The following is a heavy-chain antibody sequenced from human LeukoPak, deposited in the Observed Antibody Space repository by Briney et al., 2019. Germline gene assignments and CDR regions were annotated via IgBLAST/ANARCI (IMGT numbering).Heavy chain of an antibody. CDR1: GGSISSYY. V-gene: IGHV4-59*01. D-gene: IGHD3-22*01. CDR2: IYYSGST. Sequence: SETLSLTCTVSGGSISSYYWSWIRQPPGKGLEWIGYIYYSGSTNYNPSLKSRVTISVDTSKNQFSLKLSSVTAADTAVYYCARVSVRYYDSSGYYYSPFDYWGQGTLVTVYS. J-gene: IGHJ4*02. CDR3: ARVSVRYYDSSGYYYSPFDY.